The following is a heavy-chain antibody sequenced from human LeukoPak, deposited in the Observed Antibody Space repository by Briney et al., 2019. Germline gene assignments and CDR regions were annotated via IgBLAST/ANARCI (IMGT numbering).Heavy chain of an antibody. Sequence: ASVKVSCKASGYTFTGYYMHWVRQAPGQGLEWMGWINPNSGGTNYAQKFQGRVTMTRDTSISTAYMELRSLRSDDTAVYYCARDRAVTLYYYYYYGMDVWGQGTTVTVSS. D-gene: IGHD4-17*01. CDR3: ARDRAVTLYYYYYYGMDV. CDR2: INPNSGGT. V-gene: IGHV1-2*02. CDR1: GYTFTGYY. J-gene: IGHJ6*02.